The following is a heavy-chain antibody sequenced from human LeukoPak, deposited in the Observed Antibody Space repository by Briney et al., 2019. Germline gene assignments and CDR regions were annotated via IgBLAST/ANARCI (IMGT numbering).Heavy chain of an antibody. V-gene: IGHV3-48*03. J-gene: IGHJ4*02. CDR1: GFTFSSYE. D-gene: IGHD6-19*01. CDR2: ISSSGSTI. CDR3: ARGRYSSGWLFDY. Sequence: GGSLRLSCAASGFTFSSYEMNWVRQAPGKGLEWVSYISSSGSTIYYADSVKGRFTFSRDNAKNSLYLQMNSLRAEDTAVYYCARGRYSSGWLFDYWGQGTLVTVSS.